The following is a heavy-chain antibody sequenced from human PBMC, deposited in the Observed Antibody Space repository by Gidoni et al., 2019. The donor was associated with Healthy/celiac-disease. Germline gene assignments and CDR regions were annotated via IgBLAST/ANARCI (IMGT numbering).Heavy chain of an antibody. D-gene: IGHD3-22*01. CDR3: AREDYYDSSGYRC. CDR1: GGTFSSYT. Sequence: SVKVACTASGGTFSSYTISWVRQAPGQGLEWMGRIIPILSIANYAQKFQGRVTITADKSTSTAYMELSSLRSEDTAVYYCAREDYYDSSGYRCWGQGTLVTVSS. J-gene: IGHJ4*02. V-gene: IGHV1-69*04. CDR2: IIPILSIA.